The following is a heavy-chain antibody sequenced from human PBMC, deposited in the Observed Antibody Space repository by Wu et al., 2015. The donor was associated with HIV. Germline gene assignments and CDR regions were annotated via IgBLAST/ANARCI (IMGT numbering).Heavy chain of an antibody. J-gene: IGHJ4*02. CDR1: EYTFTAYY. D-gene: IGHD3-10*01. CDR2: IVPQSGAT. V-gene: IGHV1-2*02. Sequence: QVYLAQSGAEVKKPGASVKVSCRASEYTFTAYYLHWLRQALGQRFEWMGYIVPQSGATLYSQKFRDRISLTRDTAISTAFMDLSGLTSDDTAVYYCARSDFGSGTLASHWGQGTLVTVSS. CDR3: ARSDFGSGTLASH.